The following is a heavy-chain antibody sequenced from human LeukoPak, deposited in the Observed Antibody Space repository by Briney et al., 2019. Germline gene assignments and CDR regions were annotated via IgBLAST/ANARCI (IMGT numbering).Heavy chain of an antibody. D-gene: IGHD2-15*01. CDR3: ARRWGYCSGDSCNWYFDL. J-gene: IGHJ2*01. CDR1: GGSISSYY. Sequence: TPSETLSLTCTVSGGSISSYYWSWIRQPPGKGLEWIGSIYHSGSTYYNPSLKSRVTISVDTSKNQFSLKLSSVTAADTALYYCARRWGYCSGDSCNWYFDLWGRGTLVTVSS. CDR2: IYHSGST. V-gene: IGHV4-59*08.